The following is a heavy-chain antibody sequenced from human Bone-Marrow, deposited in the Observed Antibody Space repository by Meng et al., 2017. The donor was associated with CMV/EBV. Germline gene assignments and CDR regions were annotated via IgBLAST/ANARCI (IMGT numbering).Heavy chain of an antibody. CDR1: GGSFSGYY. Sequence: SEPLSLTCAVYGGSFSGYYWSWIRQPPGKGLEWIGEINHSGSTNYNPSLKSRVTISVDTSKNQFSLKLSSVTAADTAVYYCAEVRRNGYAPPGMDVWGQGTTVTVSS. V-gene: IGHV4-34*01. CDR2: INHSGST. D-gene: IGHD5-12*01. J-gene: IGHJ6*02. CDR3: AEVRRNGYAPPGMDV.